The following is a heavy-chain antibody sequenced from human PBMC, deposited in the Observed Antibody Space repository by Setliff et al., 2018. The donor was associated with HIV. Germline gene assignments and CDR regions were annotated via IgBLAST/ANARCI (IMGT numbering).Heavy chain of an antibody. CDR2: INPNTGDT. V-gene: IGHV1-2*06. D-gene: IGHD3-9*01. J-gene: IGHJ3*02. CDR3: AREYDVLTGYYISAFDI. CDR1: GYTFTGYF. Sequence: ASVKVSCNASGYTFTGYFIHWVRQAPGQGLEWMGRINPNTGDTNYAQKFQDRVTMTRDTSINTAYMELSRLRSDDTAVYYCAREYDVLTGYYISAFDIWGQGTMVTVSS.